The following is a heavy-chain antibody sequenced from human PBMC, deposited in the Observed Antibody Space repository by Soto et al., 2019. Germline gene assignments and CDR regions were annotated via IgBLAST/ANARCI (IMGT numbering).Heavy chain of an antibody. CDR2: IWYDGSNK. J-gene: IGHJ6*02. D-gene: IGHD3-22*01. Sequence: GGSLRLSCAASGFTFSSYGMHWVRQAPGKGLEWVAVIWYDGSNKYYADSVKGRFTISRDNSKNTLYLQMNSLRAEDTAVYYCARDLNYDSSGYYDYYYYGMDVWGQGTTVTVS. CDR1: GFTFSSYG. V-gene: IGHV3-33*01. CDR3: ARDLNYDSSGYYDYYYYGMDV.